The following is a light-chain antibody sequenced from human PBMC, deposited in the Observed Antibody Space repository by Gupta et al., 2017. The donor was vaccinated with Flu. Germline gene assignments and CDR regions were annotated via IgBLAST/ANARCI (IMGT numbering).Light chain of an antibody. V-gene: IGLV2-14*01. CDR1: SSDVGAYNY. Sequence: QSALTQPASVSGSPGQSITISCTGTSSDVGAYNYVSWYQQHPGKAPKLMIYEVSNRPSWVSNRFSGSKSGNTASLTISGLQAEDEADYYCSSYTNSITLVFGTGTKLTVL. CDR3: SSYTNSITLV. CDR2: EVS. J-gene: IGLJ1*01.